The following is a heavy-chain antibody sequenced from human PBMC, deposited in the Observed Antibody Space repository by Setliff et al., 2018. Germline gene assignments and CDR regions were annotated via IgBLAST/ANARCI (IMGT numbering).Heavy chain of an antibody. CDR2: VYYSGST. V-gene: IGHV4-39*07. D-gene: IGHD3-3*01. CDR1: GGSTSSRSYY. CDR3: ARGYYNFLSGYYTPYYFGY. Sequence: SETLSLTCSVSGGSTSSRSYYWAWIRQPPGKGPEWIGSVYYSGSTNYNPSLKSRVTISVDTSKNQFSLKLSSVTAADTAVYFCARGYYNFLSGYYTPYYFGYWGQGTLVTVSS. J-gene: IGHJ4*02.